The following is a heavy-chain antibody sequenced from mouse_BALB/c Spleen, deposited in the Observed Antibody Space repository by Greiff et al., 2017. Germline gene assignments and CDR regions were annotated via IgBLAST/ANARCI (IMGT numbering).Heavy chain of an antibody. D-gene: IGHD4-1*01. Sequence: EVQGVESGAELVKPGASVKLSCTASGFNIKDTYMHWVKQRPEQGLEWIGRIDPANGNTKYDPKFQGKATITADTSSNTAYLQLSSLTSEDTAVYYCARDWDGYFDVWGAGTTVTVSS. CDR2: IDPANGNT. V-gene: IGHV14-3*02. CDR1: GFNIKDTY. J-gene: IGHJ1*01. CDR3: ARDWDGYFDV.